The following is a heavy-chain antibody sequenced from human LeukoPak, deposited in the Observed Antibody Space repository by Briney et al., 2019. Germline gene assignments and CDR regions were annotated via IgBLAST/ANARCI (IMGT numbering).Heavy chain of an antibody. CDR1: GYTFTGYY. D-gene: IGHD2-2*02. J-gene: IGHJ5*02. CDR3: ASECSSTSCYKGFDP. Sequence: ASVKVSCKASGYTFTGYYMHWVRQAPGQGLEWMGWINPNSGGTNYAQKFQGRVTMTRDTSISTAYMELSRLRSDDTAVYHCASECSSTSCYKGFDPWGQGTLVTVSS. CDR2: INPNSGGT. V-gene: IGHV1-2*02.